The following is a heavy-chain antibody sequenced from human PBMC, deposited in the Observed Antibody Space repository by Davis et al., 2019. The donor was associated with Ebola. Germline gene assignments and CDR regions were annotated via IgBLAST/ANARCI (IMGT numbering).Heavy chain of an antibody. V-gene: IGHV4-59*08. CDR2: IYYSGST. J-gene: IGHJ4*02. Sequence: PSETLSLTCTVSGGSISSYYWSWIRQPPGKGLEWIGYIYYSGSTNYNPSLKSRVTISVDTSKNQFSLKLSSVTAADTAVYYCARHGSGWYGFAFDYWGQGTLVTVSS. CDR3: ARHGSGWYGFAFDY. CDR1: GGSISSYY. D-gene: IGHD6-19*01.